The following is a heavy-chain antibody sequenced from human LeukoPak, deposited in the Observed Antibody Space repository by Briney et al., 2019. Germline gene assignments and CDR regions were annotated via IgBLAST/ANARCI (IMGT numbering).Heavy chain of an antibody. V-gene: IGHV4-39*07. CDR3: ARDPDYYDSVNAFDI. CDR2: IYYSGST. D-gene: IGHD3-22*01. J-gene: IGHJ3*02. CDR1: GGSISSSSYY. Sequence: SETLSLTCTVSGGSISSSSYYWGWICQPPGKGLEWIGSIYYSGSTYYNPSLKSRVTISVDTSKNQFSLKLSSVTAADTAVYYCARDPDYYDSVNAFDIWGQGTMVTVSS.